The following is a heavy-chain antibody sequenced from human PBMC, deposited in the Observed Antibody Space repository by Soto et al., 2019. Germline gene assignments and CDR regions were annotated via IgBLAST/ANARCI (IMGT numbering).Heavy chain of an antibody. CDR1: GDGFNSSF. CDR3: EREVNTVIMPGDTEDYSGLDV. J-gene: IGHJ6*02. CDR2: INPTVGST. V-gene: IGHV1-46*02. D-gene: IGHD2-21*02. Sequence: GASVKVCYEACGDGFNSSFVQWSRQATGQVLEWTAIINPTVGSTSYAHNFQGRIAVTRDTSTATVYMDLSSLRSADTAIYYCEREVNTVIMPGDTEDYSGLDVWGQGTTVSVSS.